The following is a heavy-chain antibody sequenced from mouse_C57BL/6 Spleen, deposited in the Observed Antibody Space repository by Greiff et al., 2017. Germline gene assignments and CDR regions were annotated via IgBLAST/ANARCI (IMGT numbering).Heavy chain of an antibody. J-gene: IGHJ3*01. CDR1: GFTFSSYA. Sequence: EVKLEESGGGLVKPGGSLKLSCAASGFTFSSYAMSWVRQTPEKRLEWVATISDGGSYTYYPDNVKGRFTISRDNAKNNLYLQMSHLKSEDTAMYYCAREHSKFAYWGQGTLVTVSA. D-gene: IGHD2-5*01. V-gene: IGHV5-4*01. CDR3: AREHSKFAY. CDR2: ISDGGSYT.